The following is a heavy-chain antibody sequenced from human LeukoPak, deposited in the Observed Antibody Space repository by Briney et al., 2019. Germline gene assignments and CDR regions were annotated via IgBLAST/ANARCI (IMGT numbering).Heavy chain of an antibody. D-gene: IGHD3-10*01. CDR1: GFTFSSYW. CDR3: ARVRFLGGSGSSLWFDP. CDR2: IKQDGSEK. V-gene: IGHV3-7*01. Sequence: GGSLRLSCAASGFTFSSYWTSWVRQAPGKGLEWVANIKQDGSEKYYVDSVKGRFTISRDNAKNSLYLQMNSLRAEDTAVYYCARVRFLGGSGSSLWFDPWGQGTLVTVSS. J-gene: IGHJ5*02.